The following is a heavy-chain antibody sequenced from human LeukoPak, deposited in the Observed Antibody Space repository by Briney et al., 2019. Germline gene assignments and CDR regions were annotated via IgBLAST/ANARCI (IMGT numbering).Heavy chain of an antibody. D-gene: IGHD5-18*01. CDR2: IYYSGST. Sequence: KPSETLSLTCAVSGGSISSYYWSWIRQPPGKGLEWIGYIYYSGSTNYNPSLKSRVTISVDTSKNQFSLKLSSVTAADTAVYYCARGAQRGYSYGRIDYYYYGMDVWGQGTTVTVSS. V-gene: IGHV4-59*01. J-gene: IGHJ6*02. CDR1: GGSISSYY. CDR3: ARGAQRGYSYGRIDYYYYGMDV.